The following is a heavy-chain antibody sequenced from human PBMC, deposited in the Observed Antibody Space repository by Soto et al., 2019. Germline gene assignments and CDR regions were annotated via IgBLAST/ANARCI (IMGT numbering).Heavy chain of an antibody. J-gene: IGHJ5*02. Sequence: GGSLRLSCAASGFTFSSYSMNWVRQAPGKGLECVSVIYTAGGTNYADSVKGRFIISRDNSKNTLYLQMNSLRAEDTAVYYCARALPVAKGGFDPWGQGTLVTVSS. CDR3: ARALPVAKGGFDP. CDR1: GFTFSSYS. V-gene: IGHV3-53*01. D-gene: IGHD2-2*01. CDR2: IYTAGGT.